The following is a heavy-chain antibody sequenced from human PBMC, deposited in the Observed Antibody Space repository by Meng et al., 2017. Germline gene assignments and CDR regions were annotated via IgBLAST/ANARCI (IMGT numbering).Heavy chain of an antibody. Sequence: VPLLGSGGGVVQPGRSLRLSCAASGFTFSSYAMHWVRQAPGKGLEWVAVISYDGSNKYYADSVKGRFTISRDNSKNTLYLQMNSLRAEDTAVYYCASMGYWGQGTLVTVSS. CDR2: ISYDGSNK. CDR3: ASMGY. D-gene: IGHD3-10*01. CDR1: GFTFSSYA. V-gene: IGHV3-30*01. J-gene: IGHJ4*02.